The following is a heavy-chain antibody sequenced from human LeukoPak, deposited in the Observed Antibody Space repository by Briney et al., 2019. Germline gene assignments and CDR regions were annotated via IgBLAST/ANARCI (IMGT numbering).Heavy chain of an antibody. V-gene: IGHV3-33*06. CDR3: AKDAGAAGDRFDY. Sequence: GGSLRLSCAAYGFTFSSYGMHWVRQAPGKGLEWVAVIWYDGSNKYYADSVKGRFTISRDNSKNTLYLQMNSLRAEDTAVYYCAKDAGAAGDRFDYWGQGTLVTVSS. D-gene: IGHD7-27*01. J-gene: IGHJ4*02. CDR2: IWYDGSNK. CDR1: GFTFSSYG.